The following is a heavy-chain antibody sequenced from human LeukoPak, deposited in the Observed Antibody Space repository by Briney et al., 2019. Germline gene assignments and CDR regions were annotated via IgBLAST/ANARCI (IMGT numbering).Heavy chain of an antibody. Sequence: PSETLSLTCAAYGGSFSGYYWSWIRQPPGKGLEWIGEINHSGSTNYNPSLKSRVTISVDTSKNQFSLKLSSVTAADTAVYYCARGEYYFDYWGQGTLVTVSS. CDR1: GGSFSGYY. D-gene: IGHD3-10*01. V-gene: IGHV4-34*01. CDR3: ARGEYYFDY. CDR2: INHSGST. J-gene: IGHJ4*02.